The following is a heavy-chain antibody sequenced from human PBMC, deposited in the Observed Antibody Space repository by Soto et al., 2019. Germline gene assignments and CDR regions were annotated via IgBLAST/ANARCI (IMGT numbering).Heavy chain of an antibody. V-gene: IGHV3-23*01. D-gene: IGHD4-4*01. CDR3: VTRSRGLQSSPPRLDS. CDR2: ISGSGSTT. J-gene: IGHJ4*02. CDR1: GLTFSGYG. Sequence: EVQLLESGGGLVQPGGSLRLSCAASGLTFSGYGMSWVRQAPGTGLEWVSAISGSGSTTYYADSVKGRFTISRDYSKNILFLQMNSLRAEDTAVYYCVTRSRGLQSSPPRLDSWGQGTLATVSS.